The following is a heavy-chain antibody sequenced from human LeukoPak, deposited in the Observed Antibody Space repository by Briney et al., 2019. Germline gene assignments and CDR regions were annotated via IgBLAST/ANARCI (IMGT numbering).Heavy chain of an antibody. CDR1: GFAFDDYG. CDR2: IRASGGST. D-gene: IGHD6-19*01. J-gene: IGHJ4*02. V-gene: IGHV3-23*01. CDR3: ASSSSGWYNFDY. Sequence: GGSLRLSCAASGFAFDDYGVSWVRQAPGKGLEWVSAIRASGGSTFYADSVRGRFTISRDNSKNTLDLQMNNLRAEDTAVYYCASSSSGWYNFDYWGQGTLVTVSS.